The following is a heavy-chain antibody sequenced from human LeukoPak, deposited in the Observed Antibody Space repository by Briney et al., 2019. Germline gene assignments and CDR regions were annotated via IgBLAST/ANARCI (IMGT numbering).Heavy chain of an antibody. Sequence: SQTLSLTCTVSGGSISSGDYYWSWIRQPPGKGLEWIGYIYYSGSTYYNPSLKSRVTISVDTSENQFSLKLSSVTAADTAVYYCARVDLYSSSWRASNWFDPWGQGTLVTVSS. CDR2: IYYSGST. V-gene: IGHV4-30-4*01. D-gene: IGHD6-13*01. J-gene: IGHJ5*02. CDR1: GGSISSGDYY. CDR3: ARVDLYSSSWRASNWFDP.